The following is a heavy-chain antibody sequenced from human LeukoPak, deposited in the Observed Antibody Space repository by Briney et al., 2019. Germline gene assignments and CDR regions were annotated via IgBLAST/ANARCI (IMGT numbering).Heavy chain of an antibody. D-gene: IGHD3-3*01. Sequence: SETLSLTCTVSGGSISSYYWSWIRQPAGKGLEWIGRIYTSGSTNYNPSLKSRVTMSVDTSKNQFSLKLSSVTAADTAVYYCARGDDFWSGYPYNWFDPWGQGTLVTVSS. V-gene: IGHV4-4*07. CDR2: IYTSGST. CDR1: GGSISSYY. CDR3: ARGDDFWSGYPYNWFDP. J-gene: IGHJ5*02.